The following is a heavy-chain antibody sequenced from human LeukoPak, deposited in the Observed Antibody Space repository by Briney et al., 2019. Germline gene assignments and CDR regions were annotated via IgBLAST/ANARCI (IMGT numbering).Heavy chain of an antibody. V-gene: IGHV3-23*01. Sequence: GGSLRLSCAASGFTFSSYAMSWVRQAPGKGLEWVSAISGSGDSTYYADSVKGRFTISRDNSKNTLYLQMNSLRAEDTAVYYCAKDDYDSSGYYYWGQGTLVTVSS. CDR2: ISGSGDST. J-gene: IGHJ4*02. CDR3: AKDDYDSSGYYY. D-gene: IGHD3-22*01. CDR1: GFTFSSYA.